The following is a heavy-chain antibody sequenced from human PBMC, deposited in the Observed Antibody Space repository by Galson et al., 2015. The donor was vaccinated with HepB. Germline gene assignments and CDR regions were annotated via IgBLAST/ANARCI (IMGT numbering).Heavy chain of an antibody. CDR2: VNWNGGDT. Sequence: SLRLSCAASGFTFDDHGMNWVRQAPGKGLEWVSGVNWNGGDTGYADSVKGRFTISRDNTKNTLFLQMNSLRAEDTALYYCARTLRRARYSSGWNLYYYYHGMDVWGQGTTVTVTS. CDR3: ARTLRRARYSSGWNLYYYYHGMDV. CDR1: GFTFDDHG. D-gene: IGHD6-19*01. V-gene: IGHV3-20*04. J-gene: IGHJ6*02.